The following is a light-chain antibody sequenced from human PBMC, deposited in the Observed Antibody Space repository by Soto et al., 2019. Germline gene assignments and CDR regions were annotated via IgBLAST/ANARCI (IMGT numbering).Light chain of an antibody. V-gene: IGKV1-39*01. J-gene: IGKJ4*01. CDR2: AAS. CDR3: QQSDTTPLP. Sequence: DIQMTQSPSSLSASVGDRVTITCRASQTISGYLNLYQQKPGKAPELLIYAASYLGNGVPSRFSGSGSGTSFTLTISSLHPEDLATYYCQQSDTTPLPFGGGTKVAIK. CDR1: QTISGY.